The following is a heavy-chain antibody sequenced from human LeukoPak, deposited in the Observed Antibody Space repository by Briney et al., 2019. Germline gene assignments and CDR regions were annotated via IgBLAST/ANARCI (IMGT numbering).Heavy chain of an antibody. V-gene: IGHV4-61*02. CDR1: GGSISSGSYY. CDR2: IYTSGST. CDR3: ARVGGSGRYWYFDL. Sequence: PSETLSLTCTVSGGSISSGSYYWSWIRQPAGKGREWIGRIYTSGSTNYNPSLKSRFTISVDTSKNQFSLKLSSVTAADTAVYYCARVGGSGRYWYFDLWGRGTLVTVSS. D-gene: IGHD6-19*01. J-gene: IGHJ2*01.